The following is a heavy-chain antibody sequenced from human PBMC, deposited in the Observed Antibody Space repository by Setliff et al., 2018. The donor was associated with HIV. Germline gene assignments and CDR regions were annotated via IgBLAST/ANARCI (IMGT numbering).Heavy chain of an antibody. J-gene: IGHJ5*02. CDR1: GFTFSDYY. CDR3: AKDIIPAGLFHDL. CDR2: ISSSGSTI. V-gene: IGHV3-11*04. D-gene: IGHD2-2*01. Sequence: PGGSLRLSCAASGFTFSDYYMSWIRQAPGKGLEWVSYISSSGSTIYYADSVKGRFTISRDNAKNSLYLQMNSLRAEDTALYYCAKDIIPAGLFHDLWGQGTLVTVSS.